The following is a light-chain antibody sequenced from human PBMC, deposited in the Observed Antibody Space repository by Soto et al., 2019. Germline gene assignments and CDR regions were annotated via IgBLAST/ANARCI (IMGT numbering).Light chain of an antibody. J-gene: IGLJ1*01. Sequence: QSALTQPASVSGSPGQSITISCTGTSSDVGSYNLVSWYQQHPGKAPKLMIYEVSKRPSGVSNRFSGSKSGNTASLTISGLQAEDEADYYCCSYAGSSTYVFGTWTKVTVL. CDR3: CSYAGSSTYV. CDR1: SSDVGSYNL. V-gene: IGLV2-23*02. CDR2: EVS.